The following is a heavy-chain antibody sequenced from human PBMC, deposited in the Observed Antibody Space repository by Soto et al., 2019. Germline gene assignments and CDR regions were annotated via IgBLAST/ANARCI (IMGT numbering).Heavy chain of an antibody. Sequence: SETLSLTCTVSGGSISSGDYYWSWIRQPPGKGPEWIGYIYYSGSTYYNPSLKSRVTISVDTSKNQFSLKLSSVTAADTAVYYCARVSVDTAMAYYFDYWGQGTLVTV. CDR3: ARVSVDTAMAYYFDY. V-gene: IGHV4-30-4*01. CDR1: GGSISSGDYY. J-gene: IGHJ4*02. CDR2: IYYSGST. D-gene: IGHD5-18*01.